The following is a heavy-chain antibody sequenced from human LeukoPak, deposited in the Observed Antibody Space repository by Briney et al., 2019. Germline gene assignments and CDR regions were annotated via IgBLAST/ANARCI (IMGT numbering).Heavy chain of an antibody. Sequence: SETLSLTCTVSGGSISAYHWSWIRQPAGKGLEWIGRIFPSGSTNYNPSLKSRVTISIDTSRSQFSLKLSSVTAADTAVYYCAREDIAAAGRGLDYWGQGTLVTVSS. V-gene: IGHV4-4*07. CDR2: IFPSGST. CDR1: GGSISAYH. CDR3: AREDIAAAGRGLDY. J-gene: IGHJ4*02. D-gene: IGHD6-13*01.